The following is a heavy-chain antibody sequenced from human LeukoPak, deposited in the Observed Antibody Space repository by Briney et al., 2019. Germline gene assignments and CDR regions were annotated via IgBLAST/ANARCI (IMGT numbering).Heavy chain of an antibody. Sequence: GGSLRLSCAASGFTFSSYWMHWVRQAPGKGLEWVAVISYDGSNKYYADSVKGRFTISRDNSKNTLYLQMNSLRAEDTAVYYCARDREGYWGQGTLVTVSS. CDR1: GFTFSSYW. J-gene: IGHJ4*02. D-gene: IGHD1-26*01. CDR3: ARDREGY. V-gene: IGHV3-30-3*01. CDR2: ISYDGSNK.